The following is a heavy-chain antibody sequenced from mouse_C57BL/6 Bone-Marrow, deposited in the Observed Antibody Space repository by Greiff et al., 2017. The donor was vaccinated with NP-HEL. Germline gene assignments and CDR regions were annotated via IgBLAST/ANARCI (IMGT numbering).Heavy chain of an antibody. Sequence: VQLKESEGGLVQPGSSMKLSCTASGFTFSDYYMAWVRQVPEKGLEWVANINYDGSSTYYLDSLKSRFIISRDNAKNILYLQMSSLKSEDTATYYCARVTTAHYFDDWGQGTTLTVSS. J-gene: IGHJ2*01. D-gene: IGHD1-2*01. CDR2: INYDGSST. V-gene: IGHV5-16*01. CDR3: ARVTTAHYFDD. CDR1: GFTFSDYY.